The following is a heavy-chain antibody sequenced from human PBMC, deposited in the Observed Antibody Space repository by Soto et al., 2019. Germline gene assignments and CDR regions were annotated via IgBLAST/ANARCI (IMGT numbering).Heavy chain of an antibody. V-gene: IGHV3-21*01. J-gene: IGHJ4*02. CDR3: ARDRVGATRPIDY. CDR1: GFTFSSYS. Sequence: GGSLRLSCAASGFTFSSYSMNWVRQAPGKGLEWVSSISSSSSYIYYADSVKGRFTISRDNAKNSLYLQMNSLRAEDTAVYYCARDRVGATRPIDYWGQGTLVTVSS. CDR2: ISSSSSYI. D-gene: IGHD1-26*01.